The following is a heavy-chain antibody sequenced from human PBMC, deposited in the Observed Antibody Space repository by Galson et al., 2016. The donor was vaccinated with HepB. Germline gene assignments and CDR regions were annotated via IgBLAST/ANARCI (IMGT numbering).Heavy chain of an antibody. CDR1: GFTFSNYA. D-gene: IGHD3-9*01. CDR3: ARRFPRYDILTDDYYYYLDV. Sequence: SLRLSCAASGFTFSNYAMNWVRQAPGKGLEWVSTISPSGGTTYYADSVKGRLTISRDNSKNTMYLQMNSLRAEDTAVYYCARRFPRYDILTDDYYYYLDVWGKGTTVTVSS. CDR2: ISPSGGTT. J-gene: IGHJ6*03. V-gene: IGHV3-23*01.